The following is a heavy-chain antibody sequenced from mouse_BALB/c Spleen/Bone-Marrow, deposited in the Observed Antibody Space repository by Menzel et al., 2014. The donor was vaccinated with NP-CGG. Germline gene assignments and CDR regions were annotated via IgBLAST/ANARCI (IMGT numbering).Heavy chain of an antibody. CDR3: ARAGRYDGNFDY. J-gene: IGHJ2*01. V-gene: IGHV5-9-1*01. CDR1: GFTFSSCA. Sequence: EVKLMESGGGLVKPGGSLKLSCAASGFTFSSCAMSWVRQTPEKRLEWVATISSGGSYTYCLDSEKGRFTISRDNAKNTLYLQMSSLRSKDTAMYYCARAGRYDGNFDYWGQGTTLTVSS. D-gene: IGHD2-14*01. CDR2: ISSGGSYT.